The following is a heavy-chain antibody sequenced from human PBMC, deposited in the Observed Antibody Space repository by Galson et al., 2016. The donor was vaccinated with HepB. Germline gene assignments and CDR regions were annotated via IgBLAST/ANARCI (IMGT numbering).Heavy chain of an antibody. D-gene: IGHD6-19*01. CDR3: ARVDYGSGWREGWFDP. Sequence: SDSVKGRFTISRDNANNSLYLQMNSLRVEDTAVYYCARVDYGSGWREGWFDPWGQGILVTVSS. J-gene: IGHJ5*02. V-gene: IGHV3-11*06.